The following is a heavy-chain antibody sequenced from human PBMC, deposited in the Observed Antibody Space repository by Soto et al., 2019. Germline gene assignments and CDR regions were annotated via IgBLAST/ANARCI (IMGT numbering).Heavy chain of an antibody. J-gene: IGHJ5*02. V-gene: IGHV4-30-4*01. Sequence: QVQLQESGPGLVKPSQTLSLTCTVSGGSISSGDYYWSWIRQPPGKGLEWIGYIYYSGSTYYNPSLKSRVTISVDTSKNQFSLKLSSVTAADTAVYYCAITGNYDYVWGSYPTGWFDPWGQGTLVTVSS. CDR3: AITGNYDYVWGSYPTGWFDP. CDR1: GGSISSGDYY. D-gene: IGHD3-16*02. CDR2: IYYSGST.